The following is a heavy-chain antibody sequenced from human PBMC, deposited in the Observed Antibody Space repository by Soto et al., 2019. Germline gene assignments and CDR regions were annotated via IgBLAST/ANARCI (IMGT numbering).Heavy chain of an antibody. J-gene: IGHJ6*02. CDR2: ISSSSSYI. CDR3: ARDTATTVTTRRGNYYYYGMDV. D-gene: IGHD4-17*01. CDR1: GFTVSSYS. V-gene: IGHV3-21*01. Sequence: GGSLRLSCAASGFTVSSYSMNWVRQAPGKGLEWVSSISSSSSYIYYADSVKGRFTISRDNAKNSLYLQMNSLRAEDTAVYYCARDTATTVTTRRGNYYYYGMDVWGQGTTVTVSS.